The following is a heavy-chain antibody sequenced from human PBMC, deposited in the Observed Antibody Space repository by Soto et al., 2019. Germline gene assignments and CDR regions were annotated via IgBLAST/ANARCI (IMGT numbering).Heavy chain of an antibody. CDR2: INHSGST. Sequence: QVQLQQWGAGLLKPSEILSLTCAVYGGSFSGYYWTWIRQPPGTGLEWIGEINHSGSTNYNPSLKRRVTISVDTSKIQFSLKLTSVTAADTAVYYCARDKITGLFDYWGQGTLVTVSS. J-gene: IGHJ4*02. CDR1: GGSFSGYY. D-gene: IGHD2-8*02. V-gene: IGHV4-34*01. CDR3: ARDKITGLFDY.